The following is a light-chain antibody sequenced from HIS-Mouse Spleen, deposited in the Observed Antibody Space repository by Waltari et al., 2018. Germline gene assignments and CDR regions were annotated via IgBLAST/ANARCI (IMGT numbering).Light chain of an antibody. CDR3: SSYTSSSTYV. J-gene: IGLJ1*01. CDR2: EVS. CDR1: SSDVGGYNY. Sequence: QSALTQPASVSGSPGQSITISCTGTSSDVGGYNYLSGYQQHPGKAPQLMIYEVSHRPSGVSNRCPGSKSGNTASLTISGLQAEDEADYYCSSYTSSSTYVFGTGTKVTVL. V-gene: IGLV2-14*01.